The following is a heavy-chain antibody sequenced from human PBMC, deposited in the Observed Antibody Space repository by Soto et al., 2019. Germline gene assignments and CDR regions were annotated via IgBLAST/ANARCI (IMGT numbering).Heavy chain of an antibody. CDR3: ARDRGSGSYYARFDY. CDR1: GYTFTTYG. V-gene: IGHV1-18*01. D-gene: IGHD1-26*01. Sequence: ASVKVSCKASGYTFTTYGISWVRQAPGQGLEWMGWVSSYNGNTNYAQNLQDRVTMTTDTSANIAYMELRSLRSDDTAVFYCARDRGSGSYYARFDYWGQGTLVTVSS. J-gene: IGHJ4*02. CDR2: VSSYNGNT.